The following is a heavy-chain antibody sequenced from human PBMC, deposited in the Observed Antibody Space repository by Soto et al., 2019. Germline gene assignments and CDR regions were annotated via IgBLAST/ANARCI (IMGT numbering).Heavy chain of an antibody. J-gene: IGHJ5*02. CDR3: ARVGLLYFDWLLLGSFDL. V-gene: IGHV1-3*01. CDR1: GYTFTSYA. CDR2: INAGNGNT. D-gene: IGHD3-9*01. Sequence: ASVKVSCKASGYTFTSYAMHWVRQAPEQRLEWMGWINAGNGNTKYSQKFQGRVTITRDTSASTAYMELSSLRSEDTAVYYCARVGLLYFDWLLLGSFDLWGQGTLVTVSS.